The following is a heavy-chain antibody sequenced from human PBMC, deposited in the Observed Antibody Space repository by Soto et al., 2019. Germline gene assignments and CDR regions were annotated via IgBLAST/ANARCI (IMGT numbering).Heavy chain of an antibody. V-gene: IGHV5-51*01. J-gene: IGHJ6*02. CDR3: ARLWGDCSSTSCYDHLPPASGVYHYYRLDV. Sequence: PGESLKISCKGSGYSFTSYWIGWVRQMPGKGLEWMGIIYPGDSDTRYSPSFQGQVTISADKSISTAYLQWSSLKASDTAMYYCARLWGDCSSTSCYDHLPPASGVYHYYRLDVWGQGTTVTVSS. CDR1: GYSFTSYW. CDR2: IYPGDSDT. D-gene: IGHD2-2*01.